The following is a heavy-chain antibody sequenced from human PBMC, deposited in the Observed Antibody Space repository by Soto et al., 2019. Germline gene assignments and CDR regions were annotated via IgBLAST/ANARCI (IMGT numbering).Heavy chain of an antibody. V-gene: IGHV1-69*12. D-gene: IGHD2-15*01. J-gene: IGHJ4*02. CDR2: IIPIFGTA. CDR1: GGTFSSYA. CDR3: ARIFGYCSGGSGPRDY. Sequence: QVQLVQSGAEVKKPGSSVKVSCKASGGTFSSYAISWVRQAPGQGLEWMGGIIPIFGTANYAQKFQGRVTITADESTSTAYMEVSSLRSEDTAVYYCARIFGYCSGGSGPRDYWGQGTLVTVSS.